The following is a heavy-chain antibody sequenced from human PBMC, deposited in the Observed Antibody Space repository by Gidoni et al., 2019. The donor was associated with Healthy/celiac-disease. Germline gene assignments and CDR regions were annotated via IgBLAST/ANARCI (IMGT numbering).Heavy chain of an antibody. CDR3: ATVSAAGTPLDY. Sequence: QLQLQESGPGLVKPSEHLSLTCTVSGGSISSSSDYWGWIRQPPGKGLEWIGSIDYSGRTYYNPSLKSRVTISVDTSKNQFSLKLSSVTAADTAVYYCATVSAAGTPLDYWGQGTLVTVSS. J-gene: IGHJ4*02. CDR1: GGSISSSSDY. CDR2: IDYSGRT. D-gene: IGHD6-13*01. V-gene: IGHV4-39*07.